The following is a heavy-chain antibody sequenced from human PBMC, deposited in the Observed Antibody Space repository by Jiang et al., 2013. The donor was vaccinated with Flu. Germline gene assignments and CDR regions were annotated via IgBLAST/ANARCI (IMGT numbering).Heavy chain of an antibody. V-gene: IGHV3-30*18. CDR1: GFTFSDYG. Sequence: QLLESGGGVVQPGGSLRLSCAASGFTFSDYGMHWVRQAPGKGLEWVAVTSYNGHNAYYADSVKGRFTVSRDNSENALYLQMSGLRPEDTGIYYCAKGWEVATIMSYFDFWGQGTLVTVSS. CDR2: TSYNGHNA. CDR3: AKGWEVATIMSYFDF. J-gene: IGHJ4*01. D-gene: IGHD5-24*01.